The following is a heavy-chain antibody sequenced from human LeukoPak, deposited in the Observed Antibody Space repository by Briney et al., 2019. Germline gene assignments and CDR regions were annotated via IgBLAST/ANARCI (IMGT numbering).Heavy chain of an antibody. CDR2: IGSSSSYI. Sequence: GGSLRLSCAASGFTFSSYSMNWVRQAPGKGLEWVSSIGSSSSYIYYADSVKGRFTISRDNAKNSLYLQMNSLRAEDTAVYYCARAPADSGYDWAFDYWGQGTLVTVSS. V-gene: IGHV3-21*01. J-gene: IGHJ4*02. CDR3: ARAPADSGYDWAFDY. D-gene: IGHD5-12*01. CDR1: GFTFSSYS.